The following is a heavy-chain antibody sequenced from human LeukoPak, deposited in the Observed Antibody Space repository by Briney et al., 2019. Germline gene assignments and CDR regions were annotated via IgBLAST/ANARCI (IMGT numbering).Heavy chain of an antibody. CDR2: IRYDGSNK. J-gene: IGHJ3*02. CDR3: AKENSGSYYVSDAFDI. CDR1: GFTFSSYG. Sequence: GGSLRLSCAASGFTFSSYGMHWVRQAPGKGLEWVAFIRYDGSNKYYADSVKGRFTISRDNSKNTLYLQMNSLRAEDMALYYCAKENSGSYYVSDAFDIWGQGTMVTVSS. D-gene: IGHD1-26*01. V-gene: IGHV3-30*02.